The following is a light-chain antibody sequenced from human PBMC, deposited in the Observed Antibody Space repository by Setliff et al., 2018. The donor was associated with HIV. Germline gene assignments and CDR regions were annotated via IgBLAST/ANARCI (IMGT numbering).Light chain of an antibody. CDR2: VEGSGSY. J-gene: IGLJ3*02. V-gene: IGLV4-60*03. CDR1: SGHSNNI. Sequence: QLVLPQSSSASASLGSSVKLTCTLSSGHSNNIIAWHQQQPGKAPRYLMKVEGSGSYNKGSGAPDRFSGSSSGADRYLTISNLQSEDEADYYCETWDNNSWVFGGGTKVTVL. CDR3: ETWDNNSWV.